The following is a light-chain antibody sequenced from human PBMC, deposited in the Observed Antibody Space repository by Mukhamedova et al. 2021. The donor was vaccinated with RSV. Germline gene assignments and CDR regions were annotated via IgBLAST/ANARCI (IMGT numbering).Light chain of an antibody. CDR2: EAS. J-gene: IGKJ3*01. Sequence: WYQRRVHGKAPKLLISEASSLESGVPSRFSGRGFGPDFTLTIRSLQPDDFAPYYCQQYNSYLFSFGPGTKVDI. V-gene: IGKV1-5*03. CDR3: QQYNSYLFS.